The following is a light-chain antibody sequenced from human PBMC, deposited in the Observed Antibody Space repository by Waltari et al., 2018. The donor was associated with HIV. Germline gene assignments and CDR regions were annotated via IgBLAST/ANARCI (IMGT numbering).Light chain of an antibody. J-gene: IGLJ2*01. CDR2: KNK. CDR1: NSNIGSNY. CDR3: AAWDDRLNLV. V-gene: IGLV1-47*01. Sequence: QSVLTQPPSASGTPGQRATISCFGSNSNIGSNYVYWYQQLPGMAPKLLIYKNKRRPSGVPDRSSGSKSGTSASLAMRGIRSEDEADYYCAAWDDRLNLVFGGGTKLTVL.